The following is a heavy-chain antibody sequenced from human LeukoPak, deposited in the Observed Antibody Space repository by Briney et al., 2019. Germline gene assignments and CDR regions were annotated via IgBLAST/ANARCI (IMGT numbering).Heavy chain of an antibody. Sequence: GASVKVSCKASGGTFSSYAISWVRQAPGQGLEWMGGIIPIFGTANYAQKFQGRVTITADESTSTAYMELSSLRSEDTAVYYCASAYYYGSGSYPGYYYYYMDVWGKGTTVTISS. V-gene: IGHV1-69*13. CDR1: GGTFSSYA. D-gene: IGHD3-10*01. J-gene: IGHJ6*03. CDR3: ASAYYYGSGSYPGYYYYYMDV. CDR2: IIPIFGTA.